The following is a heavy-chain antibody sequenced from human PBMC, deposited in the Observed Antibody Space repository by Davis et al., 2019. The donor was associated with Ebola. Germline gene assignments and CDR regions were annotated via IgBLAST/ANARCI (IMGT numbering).Heavy chain of an antibody. CDR2: ISGSSYI. D-gene: IGHD3-22*01. CDR3: ARVDSSGSRDV. Sequence: ETLSLTCTVSGGSISSSSYYWGWIRQPPGKGLEGVSSISGSSYIYYADSVKGRITISRDNSKNSLYLQMNSLRAEDTAVYYCARVDSSGSRDVWGKGTTVTVSS. CDR1: GGSISSSSYY. J-gene: IGHJ6*04. V-gene: IGHV3-69-1*01.